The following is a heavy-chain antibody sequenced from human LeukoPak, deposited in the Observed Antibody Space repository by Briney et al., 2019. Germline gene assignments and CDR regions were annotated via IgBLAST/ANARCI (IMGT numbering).Heavy chain of an antibody. J-gene: IGHJ3*01. CDR2: MYSGGST. Sequence: GGSLRLSCTASGFNVRSNYMSWVRQSPRKGLEWVSIMYSGGSTDYADSVKGRLIISRDHSKNTLYLQMNSLRAEDTAVYYCARDRYCSGGSCYGDAFDLWGQGTMVTVSS. CDR3: ARDRYCSGGSCYGDAFDL. D-gene: IGHD2-15*01. CDR1: GFNVRSNY. V-gene: IGHV3-53*01.